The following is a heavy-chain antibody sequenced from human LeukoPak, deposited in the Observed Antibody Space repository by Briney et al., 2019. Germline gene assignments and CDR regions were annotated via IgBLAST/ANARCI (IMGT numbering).Heavy chain of an antibody. CDR3: ATAADYDISTGYYNGLDY. D-gene: IGHD3-9*01. CDR2: FDPEDGET. CDR1: GYTLTELS. Sequence: ASVKVSCKVSGYTLTELSMHWVRQAPGKGLEWMGGFDPEDGETIYAQKFQGRVTMTEDTSTDTAYMELSSLRSEDTAVYYCATAADYDISTGYYNGLDYWGQGTLVTVSS. V-gene: IGHV1-24*01. J-gene: IGHJ4*02.